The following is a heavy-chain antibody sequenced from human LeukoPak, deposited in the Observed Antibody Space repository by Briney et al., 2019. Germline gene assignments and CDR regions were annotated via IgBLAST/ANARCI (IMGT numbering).Heavy chain of an antibody. Sequence: PGGSLRLSCAASGFTFSSYEMNWVRQAPGKGLEWVSAISGSGGGTHYADSVKGRFTISRDNSKNTLFLQMNSLRAEDTAVYYCAKPTTGYYGSGSYHYWGQGTLVTVSS. CDR1: GFTFSSYE. CDR2: ISGSGGGT. CDR3: AKPTTGYYGSGSYHY. D-gene: IGHD3-10*01. J-gene: IGHJ4*02. V-gene: IGHV3-23*01.